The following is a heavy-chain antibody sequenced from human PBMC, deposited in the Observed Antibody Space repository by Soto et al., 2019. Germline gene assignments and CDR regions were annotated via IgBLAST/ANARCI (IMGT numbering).Heavy chain of an antibody. CDR1: GYTFTGYY. CDR2: INPNSGGT. CDR3: ARGGGNYCSSTSCYVSWFDP. Sequence: ASVKVSCKASGYTFTGYYMHWVRQAPGQGLEWVGWINPNSGGTNYAQKFQGWVTMTRDTSISTAYMELSRLRSDDTAVYYCARGGGNYCSSTSCYVSWFDPWGQGTLVTVSS. J-gene: IGHJ5*02. D-gene: IGHD2-2*01. V-gene: IGHV1-2*04.